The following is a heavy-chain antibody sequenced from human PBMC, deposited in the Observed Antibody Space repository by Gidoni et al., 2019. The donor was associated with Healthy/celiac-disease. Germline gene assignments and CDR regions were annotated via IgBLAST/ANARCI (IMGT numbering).Heavy chain of an antibody. CDR1: GFTFSNAW. CDR3: TTDVGSGYSYFVNDAFDI. V-gene: IGHV3-15*07. Sequence: EVQLVESGGGLVKPGGSLRLSCAASGFTFSNAWMTWVRQAPGKGLEWVGRIKSKTDGGTTYYAAPVKGRFTTSRADSKNTLYLQMTSLNTEDTAVYYCTTDVGSGYSYFVNDAFDIWGQGTMVTVSS. CDR2: IKSKTDGGTT. J-gene: IGHJ3*02. D-gene: IGHD3-22*01.